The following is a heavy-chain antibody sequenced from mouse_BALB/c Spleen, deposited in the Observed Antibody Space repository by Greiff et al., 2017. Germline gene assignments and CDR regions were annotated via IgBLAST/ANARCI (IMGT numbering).Heavy chain of an antibody. V-gene: IGHV5-6-3*01. Sequence: EVKLMESGGGLVKPGGSLKLSCAASGFTFSSYGMSWVRQTPDKRLELVATINSNGGSTYYPDSVKGRFTISRDNAKNTLYLQMSSLKSEDTAMYYCARAEVYGSSYGWYFDVWGAGTTVTVSA. CDR1: GFTFSSYG. J-gene: IGHJ1*01. CDR3: ARAEVYGSSYGWYFDV. CDR2: INSNGGST. D-gene: IGHD1-1*01.